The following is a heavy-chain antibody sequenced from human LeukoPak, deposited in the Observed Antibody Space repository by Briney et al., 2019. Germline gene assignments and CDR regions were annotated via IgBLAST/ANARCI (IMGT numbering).Heavy chain of an antibody. CDR3: ARQRGYCSSGVCRGWFDP. J-gene: IGHJ5*02. D-gene: IGHD2-8*01. Sequence: GGSLRLSCAASGFTFRNYNMNWVRQAPGKGLEWVSSISESSSFIQYADSLKGRFAISRDNAKNSLYLQMNSLRAEDTAVYYCARQRGYCSSGVCRGWFDPWAREPWSPSPQ. CDR2: ISESSSFI. V-gene: IGHV3-21*01. CDR1: GFTFRNYN.